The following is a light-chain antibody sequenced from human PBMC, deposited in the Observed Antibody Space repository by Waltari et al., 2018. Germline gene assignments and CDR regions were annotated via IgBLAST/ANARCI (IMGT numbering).Light chain of an antibody. CDR3: AAWDDSLSKV. CDR1: SSNIGSNY. CDR2: RNN. V-gene: IGLV1-47*01. J-gene: IGLJ2*01. Sequence: QSVLTQPPSASGTPGQRVTISCSGSSSNIGSNYVSWYQQLPGTTPKLLIYRNNHRPSGVPDRFSGSKAVTSASLAISGLRSEDEADYYCAAWDDSLSKVFGGGTKLTVL.